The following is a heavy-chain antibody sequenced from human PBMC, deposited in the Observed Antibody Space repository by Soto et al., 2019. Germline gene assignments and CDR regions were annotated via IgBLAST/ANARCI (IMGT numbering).Heavy chain of an antibody. CDR2: INHSGST. Sequence: SETSLTCAVYGGSFSGYYWSWIRQPPGKGLEWIGEINHSGSTNYNPSLKSRVTISVDTSKNQFSLKLSSVTAADTAVYYCARGQYYFDYWGQGTLVTVSS. CDR3: ARGQYYFDY. J-gene: IGHJ4*02. CDR1: GGSFSGYY. V-gene: IGHV4-34*01. D-gene: IGHD4-4*01.